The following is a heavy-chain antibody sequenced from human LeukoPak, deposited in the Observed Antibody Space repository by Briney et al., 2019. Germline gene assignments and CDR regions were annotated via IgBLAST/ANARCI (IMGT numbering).Heavy chain of an antibody. J-gene: IGHJ3*02. D-gene: IGHD6-13*01. CDR2: LSYDGSDK. CDR1: RFIFSSYA. V-gene: IGHV3-30*04. Sequence: GGSLRLSCAASRFIFSSYAMHLVRQAPGKGLEWVAVLSYDGSDKYYADSVKGRFTISRDNSRNTLYLQMNSLRTEDTAMYYCARVGSSWDFAFDIWGQGTMVTVSS. CDR3: ARVGSSWDFAFDI.